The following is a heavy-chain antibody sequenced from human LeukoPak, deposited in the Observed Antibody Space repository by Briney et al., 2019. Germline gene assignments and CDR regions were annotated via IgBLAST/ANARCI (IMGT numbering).Heavy chain of an antibody. J-gene: IGHJ4*02. V-gene: IGHV4-39*01. CDR3: ASLTYYYDSSGYYYNY. Sequence: SETLSLTCTVSGGSISSSSYYWGWSRQPPGKGLEWIGSIYYSGSTYYNPSLKSRVTISVDTSKNQFSLKLSSVTAADTAVYYCASLTYYYDSSGYYYNYWGQGTLVTVSS. D-gene: IGHD3-22*01. CDR2: IYYSGST. CDR1: GGSISSSSYY.